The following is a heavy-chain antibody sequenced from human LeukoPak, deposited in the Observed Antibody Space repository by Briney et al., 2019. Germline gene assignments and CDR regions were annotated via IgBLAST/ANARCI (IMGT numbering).Heavy chain of an antibody. CDR2: IHHDGRI. J-gene: IGHJ6*02. V-gene: IGHV4/OR15-8*01. D-gene: IGHD3-9*01. CDR3: ARVLRYFDSYGMDV. CDR1: GGSIDSTNW. Sequence: SETLSLTCDVSGGSIDSTNWWNWVRQPPGKGLEWIGEIHHDGRINYNPSLKSRVTLSVDKSKNQFSLRLNSVTAADTAMYYCARVLRYFDSYGMDVWGQGTTVTVSS.